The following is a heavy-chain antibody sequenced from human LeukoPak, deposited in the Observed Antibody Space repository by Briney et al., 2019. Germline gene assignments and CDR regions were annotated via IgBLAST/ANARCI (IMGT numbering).Heavy chain of an antibody. CDR2: ISRSSSTI. CDR1: GFTFSNYS. CDR3: ARAKRNGFDI. J-gene: IGHJ3*02. Sequence: GGSLRLSCAASGFTFSNYSMNWVRQAPGKGLEWVSYISRSSSTIYYADPVKGRFTISRDNAKNSLYLQMNSLRAEDTAVYYCARAKRNGFDIWGQGTMVTVSS. V-gene: IGHV3-48*01.